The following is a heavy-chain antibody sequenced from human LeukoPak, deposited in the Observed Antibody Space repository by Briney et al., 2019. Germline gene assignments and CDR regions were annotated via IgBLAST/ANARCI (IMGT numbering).Heavy chain of an antibody. Sequence: KPSETLSLNCTVSGGSIRSDFHYWDWIRQPPGKGLEWIGSILYTGGSWVKPSLKSRASISVDTSRNQFSLTLHSVNAIDTALYYCTRRASGSGGTQAGMDVWGQGTTVTVSS. J-gene: IGHJ6*02. D-gene: IGHD2-15*01. CDR2: ILYTGGS. V-gene: IGHV4-39*01. CDR1: GGSIRSDFHY. CDR3: TRRASGSGGTQAGMDV.